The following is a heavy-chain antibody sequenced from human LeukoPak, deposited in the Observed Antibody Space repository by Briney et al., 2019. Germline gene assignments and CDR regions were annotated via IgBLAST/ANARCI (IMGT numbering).Heavy chain of an antibody. V-gene: IGHV1-8*03. Sequence: ASVKVSCKASGYTFTSYDINWVRQATGQGLEWMGWMNPNSGNTGYAQKFQGRVTITRNTSISTAYMELRSLRSDDTAVYYCAKNTYCSSTSCYFQPWGQGTLVTVSS. CDR2: MNPNSGNT. CDR3: AKNTYCSSTSCYFQP. D-gene: IGHD2-2*01. J-gene: IGHJ5*02. CDR1: GYTFTSYD.